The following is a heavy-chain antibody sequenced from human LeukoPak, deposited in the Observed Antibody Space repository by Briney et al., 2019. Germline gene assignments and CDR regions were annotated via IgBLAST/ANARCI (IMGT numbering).Heavy chain of an antibody. Sequence: PSETLSLTCAVYGGSFSGYYWSWIRQPPGKGLEWIGEINHSGSTNYNPSLKSRVTISVDTSKNQFSLKLSSVTAADTAVYYCARHRYCSSTSCPPYSWFDPWGQGTLVTVSS. CDR1: GGSFSGYY. CDR3: ARHRYCSSTSCPPYSWFDP. D-gene: IGHD2-2*01. V-gene: IGHV4-34*01. J-gene: IGHJ5*02. CDR2: INHSGST.